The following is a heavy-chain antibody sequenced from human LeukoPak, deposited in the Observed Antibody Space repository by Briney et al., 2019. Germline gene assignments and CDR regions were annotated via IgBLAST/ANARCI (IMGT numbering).Heavy chain of an antibody. J-gene: IGHJ4*02. CDR3: AREILAYCGGDCYSAPFDY. CDR2: INYSEST. CDR1: GGSFSGYY. Sequence: SETLSLTCAVYGGSFSGYYWSWIRQPPGKGLEWIGEINYSESTNYNPSLKSRVTISVDTSKSQFSLKLSSVTAADTAVYYCAREILAYCGGDCYSAPFDYWGQGTLVTVSS. V-gene: IGHV4-34*01. D-gene: IGHD2-21*02.